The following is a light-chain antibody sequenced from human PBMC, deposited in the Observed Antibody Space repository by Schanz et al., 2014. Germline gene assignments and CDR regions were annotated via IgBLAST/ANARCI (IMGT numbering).Light chain of an antibody. V-gene: IGLV1-44*01. CDR3: QSYDSSLSGWV. Sequence: QSVLTQPPSASGPPGQRVTISCSGSSSNIGTNTVIWYQQLPGTAPKLLIHSTNQRPSGVPDRFSGSKSGTSASLAITGLQADDEAVYYCQSYDSSLSGWVFGGGTKVTVL. CDR1: SSNIGTNT. CDR2: STN. J-gene: IGLJ3*02.